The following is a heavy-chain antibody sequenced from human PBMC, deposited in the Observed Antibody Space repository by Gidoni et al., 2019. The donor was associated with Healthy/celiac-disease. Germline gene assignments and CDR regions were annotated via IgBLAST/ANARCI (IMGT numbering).Heavy chain of an antibody. J-gene: IGHJ6*02. CDR2: IWYDGSNK. CDR1: SSYG. Sequence: SSYGMHWVRQAPGKGLEWVAVIWYDGSNKYYADSVKGRFTISRDNSKNTLYLQMNSLRAEDTAVYYLARDTSDMDVWVQGTTVTVSS. CDR3: ARDTSDMDV. V-gene: IGHV3-33*01.